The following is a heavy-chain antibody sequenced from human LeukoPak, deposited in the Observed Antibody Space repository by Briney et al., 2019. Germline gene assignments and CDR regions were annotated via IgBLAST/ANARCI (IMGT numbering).Heavy chain of an antibody. V-gene: IGHV4-4*07. CDR3: ARGPQSSGSFSVDY. CDR2: IYSSGST. D-gene: IGHD1-26*01. CDR1: GGSISSNY. Sequence: TPSETLSLTCTVSGGSISSNYRTWIRQPAGKGLEWIGRIYSSGSTYYNPSLKRRVTMSVDTSKNQFSLRLSSVTAADAAVYYCARGPQSSGSFSVDYWGQGTLVTVSS. J-gene: IGHJ4*02.